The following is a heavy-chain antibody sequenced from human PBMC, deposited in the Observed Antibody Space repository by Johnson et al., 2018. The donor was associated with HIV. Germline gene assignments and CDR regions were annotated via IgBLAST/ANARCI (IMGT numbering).Heavy chain of an antibody. D-gene: IGHD3-3*01. Sequence: QMQLVESGGGVVQPGGSLRLSCAASGFTFSSYGMHWVRQAPGKGLEWVTFIRYDGSNKYYADSVKGRFTISRDNSKNTLYLQMSSLRAEDTAVYYCTTAGGRDTIFGVANDAFDIWGQGTMVTVSS. J-gene: IGHJ3*02. CDR2: IRYDGSNK. V-gene: IGHV3-30*02. CDR1: GFTFSSYG. CDR3: TTAGGRDTIFGVANDAFDI.